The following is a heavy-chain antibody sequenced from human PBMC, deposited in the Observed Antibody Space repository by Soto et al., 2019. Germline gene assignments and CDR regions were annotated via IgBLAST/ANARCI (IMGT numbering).Heavy chain of an antibody. J-gene: IGHJ4*02. D-gene: IGHD5-12*01. Sequence: QVQLVESGGGVVQPGRSLRLSCAASGFTFSSYGMHWVRQAPGKGLEWVAVISYDGSNKYYADSEKGRFTISRDNSKNTLYLQMNSRRAEDTAVYYCAKGTSGYDLYYFDYWGQGTLVTVSS. CDR1: GFTFSSYG. V-gene: IGHV3-30*18. CDR2: ISYDGSNK. CDR3: AKGTSGYDLYYFDY.